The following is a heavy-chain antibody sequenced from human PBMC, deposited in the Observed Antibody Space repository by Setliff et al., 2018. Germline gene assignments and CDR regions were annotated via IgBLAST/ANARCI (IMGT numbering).Heavy chain of an antibody. D-gene: IGHD1-26*01. CDR2: IHYNGNL. V-gene: IGHV4-39*01. CDR1: GGSISSSSYY. J-gene: IGHJ3*02. CDR3: ARGPSSGSYSDAFDI. Sequence: PSETLSLTCAVSGGSISSSSYYWGWIRQSPGEGLEWIANIHYNGNLYYNPSLKNRATISMDTSKIQFSLKLISVTAADTALYYCARGPSSGSYSDAFDIWGQGTMVTVSS.